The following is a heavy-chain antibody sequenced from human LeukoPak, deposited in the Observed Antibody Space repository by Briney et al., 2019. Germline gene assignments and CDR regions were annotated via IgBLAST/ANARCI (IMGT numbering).Heavy chain of an antibody. Sequence: SQTLSVTCAISGDSVSSNNGAWNWIRQSPSRGLEWLGRTYYRSKRYNDYAASIQGRITINPDTSKNQFSLQLYSVTPEDTAVYYCARDVGTTGWHTFDYWGQGTLVTVSS. D-gene: IGHD6-19*01. J-gene: IGHJ4*02. CDR3: ARDVGTTGWHTFDY. V-gene: IGHV6-1*01. CDR2: TYYRSKRYN. CDR1: GDSVSSNNGA.